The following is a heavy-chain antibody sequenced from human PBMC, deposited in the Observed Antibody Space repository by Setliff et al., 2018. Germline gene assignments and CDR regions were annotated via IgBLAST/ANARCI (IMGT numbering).Heavy chain of an antibody. Sequence: PSETLSLTCTVSGGSISSGVYYWCWIRQPPGKGLEWIGRIYHGGDTYYNASLKSRLTISVDTSKNQFSLKLSSVTAADTAVYYCVRMSGFLYMDVWGKGTTVTVSS. CDR2: IYHGGDT. CDR3: VRMSGFLYMDV. J-gene: IGHJ6*03. D-gene: IGHD3-3*01. V-gene: IGHV4-39*01. CDR1: GGSISSGVYY.